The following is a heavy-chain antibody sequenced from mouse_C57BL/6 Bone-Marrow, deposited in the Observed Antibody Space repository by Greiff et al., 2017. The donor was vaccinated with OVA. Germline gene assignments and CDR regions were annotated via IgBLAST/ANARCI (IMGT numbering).Heavy chain of an antibody. V-gene: IGHV5-4*01. CDR3: ARVDYDWFAY. Sequence: EVQLVESGGGLVKPGGSLKLSCAASGFTFSSYAMSWVRQTPEKRLEWVANISDGGSYTYYPDNVKGRFTISRDNAKTNVYLQMSHLKSEDTAVYYCARVDYDWFAYWGQGTLVTVSA. D-gene: IGHD2-4*01. J-gene: IGHJ3*01. CDR2: ISDGGSYT. CDR1: GFTFSSYA.